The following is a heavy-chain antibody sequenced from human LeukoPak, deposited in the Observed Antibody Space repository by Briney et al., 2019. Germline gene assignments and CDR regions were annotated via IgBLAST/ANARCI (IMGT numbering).Heavy chain of an antibody. Sequence: GGSLRLSCAASGFTFDEYGMSWVRQAPGKGLEWVSGINWNGGSTGYADSVKGRFTISRDNAKNSLYLQMNSLRAEDTAFFYCARAYGSGSFVYYMDVWGKGTTVTVSS. CDR2: INWNGGST. V-gene: IGHV3-20*04. D-gene: IGHD3-10*01. CDR1: GFTFDEYG. CDR3: ARAYGSGSFVYYMDV. J-gene: IGHJ6*03.